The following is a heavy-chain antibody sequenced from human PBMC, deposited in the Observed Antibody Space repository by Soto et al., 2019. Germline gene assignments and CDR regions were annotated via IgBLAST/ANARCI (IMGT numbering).Heavy chain of an antibody. CDR2: ISYSGTT. D-gene: IGHD3-10*01. CDR1: GGSISSYY. V-gene: IGHV4-59*01. Sequence: QLQLQESGPGLVKPSETLSLTCTVSGGSISSYYWSWIRHPPGKGLEWIGYISYSGTTNYNPSLKSRVSISVDTSKNQFSLKLTSVTAADTAVYNCARGGRIGEWFDPWGQGTLVTVSS. CDR3: ARGGRIGEWFDP. J-gene: IGHJ5*02.